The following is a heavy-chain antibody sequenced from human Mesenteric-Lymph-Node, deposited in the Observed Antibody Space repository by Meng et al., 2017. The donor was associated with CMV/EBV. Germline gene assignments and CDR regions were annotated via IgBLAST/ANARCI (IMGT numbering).Heavy chain of an antibody. CDR1: GFTFSNYW. V-gene: IGHV3-74*01. CDR2: INSDGSST. Sequence: GESLKISCAASGFTFSNYWMHWVRQAPGKGLAWVSRINSDGSSTNYADSVKGRFTISRDNAKNTLYLQMISLRAEDTAVYYCARDPDGPSSSNYFDSWGQGILVTVSS. J-gene: IGHJ4*02. CDR3: ARDPDGPSSSNYFDS. D-gene: IGHD2-2*01.